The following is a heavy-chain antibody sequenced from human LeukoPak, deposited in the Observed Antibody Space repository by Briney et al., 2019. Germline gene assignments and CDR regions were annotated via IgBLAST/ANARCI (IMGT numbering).Heavy chain of an antibody. D-gene: IGHD3-10*01. J-gene: IGHJ6*03. CDR3: ARLPRELPYYMDV. V-gene: IGHV4-59*01. Sequence: SETLSLTCAVSGGSISSYYWSWIRQPPGKGLEWIGYIYYSGSTNYNPSLKSRVTISVDTSKNQFSLKLSSVTAADTAVYYCARLPRELPYYMDVWGKGTTVTISS. CDR2: IYYSGST. CDR1: GGSISSYY.